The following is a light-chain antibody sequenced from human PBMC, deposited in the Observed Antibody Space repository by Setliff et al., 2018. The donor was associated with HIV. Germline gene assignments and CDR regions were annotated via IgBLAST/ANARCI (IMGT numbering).Light chain of an antibody. CDR3: SSYGSGDALL. Sequence: QSVLTQPRSVSGSPGQSVTISCTGTSSDVGAYNYVSWYQQHPDKAPQLIIFDVTDRPSGVSNRFSGSKSGNTAALTISGLQAEDEAHYFCSSYGSGDALLFGAGTKVTVL. CDR2: DVT. CDR1: SSDVGAYNY. V-gene: IGLV2-11*01. J-gene: IGLJ1*01.